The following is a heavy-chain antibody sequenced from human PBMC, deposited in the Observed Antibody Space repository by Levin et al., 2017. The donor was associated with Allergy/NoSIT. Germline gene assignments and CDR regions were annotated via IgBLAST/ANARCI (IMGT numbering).Heavy chain of an antibody. CDR2: IGISGSII. V-gene: IGHV3-11*01. J-gene: IGHJ2*01. Sequence: AGESLKISCAASGFTFSDYYMNWIRQAPGKGLEWISYIGISGSIIDYADSAKGRFTISRDNAKNSLYLQMNILRAEDTAVYYCARHEGREVAVAEDWYCDLWGRGTLVTVSS. D-gene: IGHD6-19*01. CDR1: GFTFSDYY. CDR3: ARHEGREVAVAEDWYCDL.